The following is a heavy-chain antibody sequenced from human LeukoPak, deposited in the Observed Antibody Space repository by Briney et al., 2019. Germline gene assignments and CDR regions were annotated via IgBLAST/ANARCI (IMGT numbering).Heavy chain of an antibody. V-gene: IGHV3-30*02. Sequence: GGSLRLSCAASGFTFSSYGMHWVRQAPGKGLEWVAFIRYDGSNKYSADSVKGRFTISRDNSKNTLFLQMNNLRADDTAVYYCAKDPNGDYIGAFDFWGQGTLVSVSS. CDR2: IRYDGSNK. D-gene: IGHD4-17*01. CDR3: AKDPNGDYIGAFDF. CDR1: GFTFSSYG. J-gene: IGHJ3*01.